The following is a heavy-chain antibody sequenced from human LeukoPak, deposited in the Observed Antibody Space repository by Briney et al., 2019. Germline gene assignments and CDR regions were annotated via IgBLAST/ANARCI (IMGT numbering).Heavy chain of an antibody. V-gene: IGHV1-46*01. D-gene: IGHD3-10*01. CDR3: AREVAPLYGSGVHLYYYYGMDV. J-gene: IGHJ6*02. CDR1: GYTFTSYY. CDR2: INPSGGST. Sequence: ASVKVSCKASGYTFTSYYMHWVRQAPGQGLEWMGIINPSGGSTSNAPKFQGRVTMTSDTSTSTVYMELSSLTSEDTAVYYCAREVAPLYGSGVHLYYYYGMDVWGQGTTVTVSS.